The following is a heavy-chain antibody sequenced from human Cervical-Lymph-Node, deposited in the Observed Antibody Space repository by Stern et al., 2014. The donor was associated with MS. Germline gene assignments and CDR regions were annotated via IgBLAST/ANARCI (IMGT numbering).Heavy chain of an antibody. Sequence: EVQLVESGGGLVKPGGSLRVSCAASGFTFSSYSMNWVRQAPGKGLEWVSSISSCSSYIYYADSVKGRFTISRDNAKNSLYLQMNSLRAEDTAVYYCASDTGIAAALDYWGQGTLVTVSS. J-gene: IGHJ4*02. CDR2: ISSCSSYI. CDR3: ASDTGIAAALDY. V-gene: IGHV3-21*01. CDR1: GFTFSSYS. D-gene: IGHD6-13*01.